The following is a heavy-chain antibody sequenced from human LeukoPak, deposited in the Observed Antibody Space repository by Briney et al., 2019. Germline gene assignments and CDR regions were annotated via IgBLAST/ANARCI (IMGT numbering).Heavy chain of an antibody. D-gene: IGHD1-26*01. CDR3: ARDGLVGAKAGGDY. CDR2: ISSSSTI. J-gene: IGHJ4*02. CDR1: GFTFSSYE. Sequence: GGSLRLSCAASGFTFSSYEMNWVPQAPGKGLEWVSYISSSSTIYYADSVKGRFTISRDNAKNSLYLQMNSLRDEDTAVYYCARDGLVGAKAGGDYWGQGTLVTVSS. V-gene: IGHV3-48*02.